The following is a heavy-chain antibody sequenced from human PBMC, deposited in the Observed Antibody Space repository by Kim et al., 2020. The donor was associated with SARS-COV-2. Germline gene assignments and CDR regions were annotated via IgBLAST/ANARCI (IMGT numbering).Heavy chain of an antibody. D-gene: IGHD3-10*01. CDR1: GFNFRDYS. J-gene: IGHJ4*02. CDR3: ARQLWFGELFFDY. V-gene: IGHV3-48*02. Sequence: GGSLRLSCAASGFNFRDYSMNWVRQAPGKGLEWVSYISSSTSTIYYADSVKGLFTISRDNAKNSLYLQMNSLRDEDTAVYYCARQLWFGELFFDYWGQGTLVTVSS. CDR2: ISSSTSTI.